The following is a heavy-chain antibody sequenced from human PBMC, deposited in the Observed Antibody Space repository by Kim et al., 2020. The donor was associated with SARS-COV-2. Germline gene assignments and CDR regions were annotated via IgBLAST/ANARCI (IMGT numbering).Heavy chain of an antibody. D-gene: IGHD1-20*01. CDR3: ARGKGVNWNVSDY. CDR2: ISYDGSNK. CDR1: GFTFSSYA. V-gene: IGHV3-30-3*01. J-gene: IGHJ4*02. Sequence: GGSLRLSCAASGFTFSSYAMHWVRQAPGKGLEWVAVISYDGSNKYYADSVKGRFTISRDNSKNTLYLQMNSLRAEDTAVYYCARGKGVNWNVSDYWGQGTLVTVSS.